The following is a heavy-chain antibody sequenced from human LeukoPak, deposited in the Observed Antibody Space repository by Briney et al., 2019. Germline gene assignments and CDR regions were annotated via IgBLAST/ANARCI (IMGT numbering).Heavy chain of an antibody. V-gene: IGHV3-23*01. CDR1: GFTFGTYD. CDR3: VRDSEGSFDS. CDR2: CLDSSCTE. D-gene: IGHD3/OR15-3a*01. Sequence: GGSLRLSCAASGFTFGTYDMSWVRQPPGKGLEWVSTLACLDSSCTEYYSDSGKGRFSISRDKSRSTLSLQLNSLRVEDTAMYYCVRDSEGSFDSWGQGTLVTVSS. J-gene: IGHJ4*02.